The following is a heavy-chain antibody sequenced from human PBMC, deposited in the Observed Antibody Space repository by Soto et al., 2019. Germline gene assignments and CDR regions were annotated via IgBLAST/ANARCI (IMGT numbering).Heavy chain of an antibody. CDR2: INTDGSST. D-gene: IGHD3-10*01. V-gene: IGHV3-74*01. J-gene: IGHJ4*02. Sequence: EVQLVESGGGLVQPGGSLRLSCAVSGFTFSSFWMHCVRQAPGEGLVWVSRINTDGSSTSYADSVKGRFTISRDNAKNTLYLQMNSLRVEETAMYYCAKRGVDTFGLSYWGQGNLVTVSS. CDR3: AKRGVDTFGLSY. CDR1: GFTFSSFW.